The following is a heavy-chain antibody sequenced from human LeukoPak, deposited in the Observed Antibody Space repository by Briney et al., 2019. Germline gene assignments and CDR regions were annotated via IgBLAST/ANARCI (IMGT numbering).Heavy chain of an antibody. V-gene: IGHV4-61*02. Sequence: SQTLSLTCTVSGGSIRSGSYYWSWVRQPAGKGLEWIGRIYTSGSTNYNPSLKSRVTISVDTSKNQFSLKLSSVTAADTAVYYCARAPLSHWSGFDYWGQGTLVTVSS. D-gene: IGHD3-3*01. J-gene: IGHJ4*02. CDR2: IYTSGST. CDR3: ARAPLSHWSGFDY. CDR1: GGSIRSGSYY.